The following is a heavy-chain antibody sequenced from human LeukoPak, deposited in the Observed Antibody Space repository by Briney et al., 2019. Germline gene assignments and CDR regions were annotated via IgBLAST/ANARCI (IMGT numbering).Heavy chain of an antibody. CDR1: GFTFDDYG. J-gene: IGHJ3*02. V-gene: IGHV3-20*01. CDR2: INWNGGST. CDR3: ARGQNYYGSGSQTFDI. Sequence: GGSLRLSCAASGFTFDDYGMSWVSQAPGKGLEWVSGINWNGGSTGYADSVKGRFSISRDNAKNSLYPQVRSLRAEDTSRYKCARGQNYYGSGSQTFDIWGQGKMVTVSS. D-gene: IGHD3-10*01.